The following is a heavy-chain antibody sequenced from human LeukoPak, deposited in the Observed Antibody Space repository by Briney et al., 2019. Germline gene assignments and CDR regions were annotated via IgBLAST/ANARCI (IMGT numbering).Heavy chain of an antibody. J-gene: IGHJ4*02. D-gene: IGHD4-23*01. CDR2: NYSGDTP. CDR1: GFTVSGNY. CDR3: ARRAGGYSHPYDY. V-gene: IGHV3-53*01. Sequence: GGSLRLSSAVSGFTVSGNYMSWVRPAPRKGMEWVSLNYSGDTPLYADSVKGRFTISRDISKNTVYLQMNSLRAEDTAVYYCARRAGGYSHPYDYWGQGILVTVSS.